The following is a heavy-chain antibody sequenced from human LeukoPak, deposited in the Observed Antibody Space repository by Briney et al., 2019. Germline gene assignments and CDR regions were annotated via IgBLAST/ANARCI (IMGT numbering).Heavy chain of an antibody. J-gene: IGHJ4*02. CDR2: ISAYNGNT. Sequence: GAAVKVSCKDSGYTFTSYGISWVRQAPGQGLAWMGWISAYNGNTNYAQKLQGRVTMTTDTSTSTAYMELRSLRSDDTAVYYCARDWRLRKSIAAAGNPLGYWGQGTLVTVSS. CDR1: GYTFTSYG. V-gene: IGHV1-18*01. D-gene: IGHD6-13*01. CDR3: ARDWRLRKSIAAAGNPLGY.